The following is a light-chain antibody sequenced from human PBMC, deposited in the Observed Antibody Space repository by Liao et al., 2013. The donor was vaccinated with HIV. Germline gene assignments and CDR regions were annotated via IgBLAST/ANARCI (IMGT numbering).Light chain of an antibody. CDR1: KLGDNF. Sequence: SFELIQPPSVSVSPGQTASITCSGDKLGDNFAFWYQQRPGQSPALIIYQDSKRPSGIPERFSGSNSGNTATLTISGTQAMDEADYYCQTWDTGTGVFGTGTKVTV. CDR2: QDS. V-gene: IGLV3-1*01. CDR3: QTWDTGTGV. J-gene: IGLJ1*01.